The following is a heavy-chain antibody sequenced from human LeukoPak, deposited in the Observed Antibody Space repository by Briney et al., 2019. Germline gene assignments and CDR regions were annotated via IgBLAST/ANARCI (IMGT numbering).Heavy chain of an antibody. Sequence: GGSLRLSCAASGFTFSSYSMNWVRQAPGKGLEWVSSISTSSSYIYYADSVKGRFTISRDNSKNTLYLQMNSLRAEDTAVYYCAREAYDSSGYYYLYHYYYMDVWGKGTTVTVSS. V-gene: IGHV3-21*01. CDR2: ISTSSSYI. D-gene: IGHD3-22*01. CDR1: GFTFSSYS. CDR3: AREAYDSSGYYYLYHYYYMDV. J-gene: IGHJ6*03.